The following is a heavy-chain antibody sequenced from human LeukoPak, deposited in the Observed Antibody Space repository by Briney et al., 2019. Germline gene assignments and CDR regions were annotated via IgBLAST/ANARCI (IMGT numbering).Heavy chain of an antibody. J-gene: IGHJ4*01. CDR2: IYYTGSS. D-gene: IGHD7-27*01. V-gene: IGHV4-59*02. CDR1: GGSVSDYY. CDR3: ASRKLGNDY. Sequence: SETLSLTCTVSGGSVSDYYWSWIRHSPGKGLEWIGYIYYTGSSSYNPSLGSRVTISADTSKNQFSLKLSSVTAADTAVYSCASRKLGNDYWGQGTLVTVSS.